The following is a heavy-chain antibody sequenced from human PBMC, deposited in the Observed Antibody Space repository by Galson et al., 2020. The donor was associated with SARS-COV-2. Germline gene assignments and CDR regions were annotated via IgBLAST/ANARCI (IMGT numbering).Heavy chain of an antibody. CDR2: IKGDGSET. J-gene: IGHJ4*02. Sequence: GGSLRLSCEVSGFTFNDFWMSWFRQAPGKGLEWVANIKGDGSETNYADFVKGRFSISRDNAANSLYLQMNSLRVEDSAVYYCSREGWQGGFWGQGTRVTVSS. CDR3: SREGWQGGF. CDR1: GFTFNDFW. D-gene: IGHD6-19*01. V-gene: IGHV3-7*01.